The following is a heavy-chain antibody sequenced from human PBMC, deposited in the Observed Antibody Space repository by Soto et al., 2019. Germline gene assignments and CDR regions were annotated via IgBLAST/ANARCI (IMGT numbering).Heavy chain of an antibody. J-gene: IGHJ4*02. D-gene: IGHD2-2*01. CDR3: ARDEPVVPAANAAY. CDR2: ISAYNGNT. V-gene: IGHV1-18*01. CDR1: GYTFISYG. Sequence: QVQLMQSGAEVKKPGASVKVSCKASGYTFISYGISWVRQAPGQGLEWMGWISAYNGNTNNAQKFQGRVTMTTDTSTSTAYMELRRLRSDDTAVYYWARDEPVVPAANAAYWGQGTLVTVSS.